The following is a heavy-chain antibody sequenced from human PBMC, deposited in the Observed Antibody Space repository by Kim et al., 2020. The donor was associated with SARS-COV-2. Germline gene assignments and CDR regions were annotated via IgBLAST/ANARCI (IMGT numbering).Heavy chain of an antibody. V-gene: IGHV7-4-1*02. CDR1: GYTFTSYA. D-gene: IGHD3-3*01. Sequence: ASVKVSCKASGYTFTSYAMNWVRQAPGQGLEWMGWINTNTGNPTYAQGFTGRFVFSLDTSVSTAYLQISSLKAEDTAVYYCARGLYYDFWSGYYGDEGNWFDPWGQGALVTVSS. CDR2: INTNTGNP. J-gene: IGHJ5*02. CDR3: ARGLYYDFWSGYYGDEGNWFDP.